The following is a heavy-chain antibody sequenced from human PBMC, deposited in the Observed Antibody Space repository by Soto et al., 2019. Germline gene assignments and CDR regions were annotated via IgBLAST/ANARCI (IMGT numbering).Heavy chain of an antibody. V-gene: IGHV4-59*01. CDR3: ARDGIAARLRAYDAFDI. D-gene: IGHD6-6*01. CDR2: IYYSGST. Sequence: SETLSLTCTVSGGSISSYYWSWIRHPPGNGLEWIGYIYYSGSTNYNPSLKSRVTISVDTSKNQFSLKLSSVTAADTAVYYFARDGIAARLRAYDAFDIWGQGTMVT. CDR1: GGSISSYY. J-gene: IGHJ3*02.